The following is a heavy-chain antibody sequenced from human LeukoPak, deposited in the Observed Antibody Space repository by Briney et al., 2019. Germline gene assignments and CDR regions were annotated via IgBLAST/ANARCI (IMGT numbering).Heavy chain of an antibody. V-gene: IGHV4-34*01. D-gene: IGHD6-19*01. J-gene: IGHJ4*02. CDR2: IKHSGST. CDR3: ARLREYSSGWYEEWEFDY. CDR1: GGSFSTDY. Sequence: KPSETLSLTCAVYGGSFSTDYCSWIRQPPRKGLEWIGEIKHSGSTNYNPSLKSRVTMSVDTSKKQFSLKLNSVTAADTAVYYCARLREYSSGWYEEWEFDYWGQGTLVTVSS.